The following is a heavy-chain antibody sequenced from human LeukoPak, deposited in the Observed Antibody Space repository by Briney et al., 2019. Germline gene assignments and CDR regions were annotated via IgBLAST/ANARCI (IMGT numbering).Heavy chain of an antibody. V-gene: IGHV3-9*01. CDR3: ARVMTVAGSESFDY. CDR1: GFTFDDYA. J-gene: IGHJ4*02. Sequence: GGSLRLSCAASGFTFDDYAMHWVRQAPGKGLEWVSGISWNSGSIGYADSVKGRFTISRDNTKNSLYLQMNSLRTEDTAVYYCARVMTVAGSESFDYWGQGTLVTVSS. D-gene: IGHD6-19*01. CDR2: ISWNSGSI.